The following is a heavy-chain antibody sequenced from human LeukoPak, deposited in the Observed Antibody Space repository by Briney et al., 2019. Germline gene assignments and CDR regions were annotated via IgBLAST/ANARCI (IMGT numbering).Heavy chain of an antibody. CDR2: IIPILGIA. J-gene: IGHJ4*02. CDR3: ARFKPQGSYYYDSSGYYYEGLDY. V-gene: IGHV1-69*04. D-gene: IGHD3-22*01. CDR1: GGTFSSYA. Sequence: ASVKVSCKASGGTFSSYAISWVRLAPGQGLEWRGRIIPILGIANYAQKFQGRVTITADKSTSTAYMELSSLRSEDTAVYYCARFKPQGSYYYDSSGYYYEGLDYWGQGTLVTVSS.